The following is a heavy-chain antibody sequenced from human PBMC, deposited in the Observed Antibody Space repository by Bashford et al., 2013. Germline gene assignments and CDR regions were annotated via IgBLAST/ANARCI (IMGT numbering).Heavy chain of an antibody. Sequence: ASVKVSCKASGYTFTSYYMHWVRQAPGQGLEWMGIINPSGGSTSYAQKFQGRVTMTRDTSTSTVYMELTSVTAADTAIYYCATVIVPAATVVWGQGTTVTVSS. CDR1: GYTFTSYY. V-gene: IGHV1-46*01. J-gene: IGHJ6*02. CDR2: INPSGGST. CDR3: ATVIVPAATVV. D-gene: IGHD2-2*01.